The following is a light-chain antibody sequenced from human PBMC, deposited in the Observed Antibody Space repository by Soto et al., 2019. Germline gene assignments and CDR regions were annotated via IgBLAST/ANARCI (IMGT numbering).Light chain of an antibody. CDR3: QQYGTSPLT. CDR1: SIVRNNY. CDR2: SAS. Sequence: DIAFTQSPGTLSSSPGERATCAGSAISIVRNNYLAWYQQTPGQAPRLLIYSASTRAPGIPDRCSGSGSGTDFTLTISRLEPEDFAVYYCQQYGTSPLTFGGGTKV. V-gene: IGKV3-20*01. J-gene: IGKJ4*01.